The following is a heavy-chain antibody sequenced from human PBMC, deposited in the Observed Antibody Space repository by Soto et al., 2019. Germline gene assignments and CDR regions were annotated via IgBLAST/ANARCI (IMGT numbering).Heavy chain of an antibody. D-gene: IGHD3-22*01. Sequence: PGESLKISCAASGFTFSSYSMNWVRQAPGKGLEWVSSISSSSSYIYYADSVKGRFTISRDNAKNSLYLQMNSLRAEDTAVYYCARDDYYDSSGYYHWGQGTLVTVSS. CDR1: GFTFSSYS. CDR3: ARDDYYDSSGYYH. J-gene: IGHJ4*02. CDR2: ISSSSSYI. V-gene: IGHV3-21*01.